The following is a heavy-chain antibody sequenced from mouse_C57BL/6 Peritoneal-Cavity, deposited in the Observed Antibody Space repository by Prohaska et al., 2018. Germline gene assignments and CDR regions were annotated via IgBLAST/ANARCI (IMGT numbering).Heavy chain of an antibody. D-gene: IGHD1-1*01. CDR2: INPNNGGT. J-gene: IGHJ1*03. V-gene: IGHV1-26*01. Sequence: HGKSLEWIGDINPNNGGTSYNQKFKGKATLTVDKSSSTAYMELRSLTSEDSAVYYCARSQDYYGSSYRWYFDVWGTGTTVTVSS. CDR3: ARSQDYYGSSYRWYFDV.